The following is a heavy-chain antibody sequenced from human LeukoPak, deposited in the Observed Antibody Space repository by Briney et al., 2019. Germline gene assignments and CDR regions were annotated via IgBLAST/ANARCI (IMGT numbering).Heavy chain of an antibody. D-gene: IGHD3-10*01. Sequence: SQTLSLTCAVSGGSISSGGYSWSWIRQPPGKGLEWIGYIYHSGSTYYNPSLKSRVTISVDRSKNQFSLKLSSVTAADTAVYYCARVPGGGYGSGSYSWSDPWGQGTLVTVSS. CDR1: GGSISSGGYS. CDR3: ARVPGGGYGSGSYSWSDP. V-gene: IGHV4-30-2*01. J-gene: IGHJ5*02. CDR2: IYHSGST.